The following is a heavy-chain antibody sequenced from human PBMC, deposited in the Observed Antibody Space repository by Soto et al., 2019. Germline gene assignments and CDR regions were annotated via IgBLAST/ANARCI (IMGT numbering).Heavy chain of an antibody. CDR2: INHSGST. D-gene: IGHD2-2*01. Sequence: SETLSLTCAVYGGSFSGYYWSWIRQPPGKGLEWIGEINHSGSTNYNPSLKSRVTISVDTSKNQFSLKLSSVTAADTAVYYCACNIVVVPAAIAQWFDPWGQGTLVTVSS. CDR1: GGSFSGYY. CDR3: ACNIVVVPAAIAQWFDP. V-gene: IGHV4-34*01. J-gene: IGHJ5*02.